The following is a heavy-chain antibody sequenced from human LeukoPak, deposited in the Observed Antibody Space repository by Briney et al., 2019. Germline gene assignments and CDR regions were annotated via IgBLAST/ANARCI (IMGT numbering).Heavy chain of an antibody. Sequence: SETLSLTCTVSGGSISSSTYYWGWIRQPPGKGLEWIGSIYYSGTTYYNPSLKSRVTISVDTSKNQFSLKLSSVTAADTAVYYCARVRRYCSGGSCYQPLDYWGQGTLVTVSP. V-gene: IGHV4-39*07. CDR2: IYYSGTT. J-gene: IGHJ4*02. CDR3: ARVRRYCSGGSCYQPLDY. D-gene: IGHD2-15*01. CDR1: GGSISSSTYY.